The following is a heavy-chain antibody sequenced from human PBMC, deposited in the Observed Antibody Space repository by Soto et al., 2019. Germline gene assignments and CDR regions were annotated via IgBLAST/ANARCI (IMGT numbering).Heavy chain of an antibody. D-gene: IGHD3-9*01. CDR3: ARMFYDILTGYTWFDP. CDR1: GFTFSSYE. J-gene: IGHJ5*02. Sequence: GSLRLSCAASGFTFSSYEMNWVRQAPGKGLEWVSYISSSGSTIYYADSVKGRFTISRDNAKNSLYLQMNSLRAEDTAVYYCARMFYDILTGYTWFDPWGQGTLVTVSS. CDR2: ISSSGSTI. V-gene: IGHV3-48*03.